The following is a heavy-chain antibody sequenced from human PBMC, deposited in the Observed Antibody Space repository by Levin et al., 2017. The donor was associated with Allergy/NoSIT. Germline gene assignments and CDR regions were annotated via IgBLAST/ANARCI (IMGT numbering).Heavy chain of an antibody. V-gene: IGHV3-30*18. CDR2: ISNDGDNK. CDR1: GFTFSSYG. Sequence: GGSLRLSCATSGFTFSSYGMHWVRQAPGKGLEWVAMISNDGDNKYFLESVKGRFTISRDNSKNTVNLLMNSLRDEDTAVYYCAKGKPGYKGSYYDYGLDVWGQGTTVTVSS. J-gene: IGHJ6*02. D-gene: IGHD5-18*01. CDR3: AKGKPGYKGSYYDYGLDV.